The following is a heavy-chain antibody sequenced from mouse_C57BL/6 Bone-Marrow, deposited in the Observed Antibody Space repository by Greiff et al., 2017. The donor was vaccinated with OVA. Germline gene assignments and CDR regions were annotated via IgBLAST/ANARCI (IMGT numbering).Heavy chain of an antibody. CDR1: GYTFTSYW. CDR2: IYPSDSET. V-gene: IGHV1-61*01. D-gene: IGHD1-1*01. CDR3: AIGSSYWYFDV. J-gene: IGHJ1*03. Sequence: QVQLKQPGAELVRPGSSVKLSCKASGYTFTSYWMDWVKQRPGQGLEWIGNIYPSDSETHYNQKFKDKATLTVDKSSSTAYMQLSSLTSEDSAVYYCAIGSSYWYFDVWGTGTTVTVSS.